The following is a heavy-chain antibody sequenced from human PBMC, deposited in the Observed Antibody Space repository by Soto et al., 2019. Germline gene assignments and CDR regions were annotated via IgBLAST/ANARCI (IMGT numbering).Heavy chain of an antibody. V-gene: IGHV1-69*12. D-gene: IGHD3-10*01. CDR3: ARDTMVRGVAVNWFDP. CDR2: IIPIFGTA. Sequence: QVQLVQSGAEVKKPGSLVKVSCKASGGTFSSYAISWVRQAPGQGLEWMGGIIPIFGTANYAQKFQGRVTITATASTSTAYMELSSLRSEDTAVYYCARDTMVRGVAVNWFDPWGQGTLVTVSS. CDR1: GGTFSSYA. J-gene: IGHJ5*02.